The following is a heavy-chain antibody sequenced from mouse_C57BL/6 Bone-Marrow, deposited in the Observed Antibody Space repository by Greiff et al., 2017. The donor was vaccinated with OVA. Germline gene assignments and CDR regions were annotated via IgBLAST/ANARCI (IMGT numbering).Heavy chain of an antibody. CDR2: IDPSDSYT. J-gene: IGHJ4*01. CDR3: AKAGRFYAMDY. Sequence: VKLQQPGAELVKPGASVKLSCKASGYTFTSYWMQWVKQRPGQGLEWIGEIDPSDSYTNYNQKFKGKATLTVDTSSSTAYMQLSSLTSEDAAVYYCAKAGRFYAMDYWGQGTSVTVSS. V-gene: IGHV1-50*01. CDR1: GYTFTSYW.